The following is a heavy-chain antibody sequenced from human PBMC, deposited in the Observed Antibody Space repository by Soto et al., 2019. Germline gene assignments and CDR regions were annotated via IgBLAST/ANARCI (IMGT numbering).Heavy chain of an antibody. Sequence: GGSLRLSCAASGFTFSSYWMSWVRQAPGKGLEWVANIKQDGSEKYYVDSVKGRFTISRDNAKNSLYLQMNSLRAEDTAVYYCAREPTYYDFWSGYDKSLDAFDIWGQGTMVTVSS. CDR3: AREPTYYDFWSGYDKSLDAFDI. CDR1: GFTFSSYW. D-gene: IGHD3-3*01. J-gene: IGHJ3*02. V-gene: IGHV3-7*05. CDR2: IKQDGSEK.